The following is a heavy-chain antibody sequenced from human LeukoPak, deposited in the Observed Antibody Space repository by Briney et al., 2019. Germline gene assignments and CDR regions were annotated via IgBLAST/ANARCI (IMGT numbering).Heavy chain of an antibody. CDR3: ARDQVPHIVVVTATLDY. J-gene: IGHJ4*02. Sequence: ASVKVSCKASGYTFTSYGISWVRQAPGQGLEWMGWISAYNGNTNYAQKLQGRVTMTTDTPTSTAYMELRSLRPDDTAVYYCARDQVPHIVVVTATLDYWGQGTLVTVSS. CDR2: ISAYNGNT. V-gene: IGHV1-18*01. D-gene: IGHD2-21*02. CDR1: GYTFTSYG.